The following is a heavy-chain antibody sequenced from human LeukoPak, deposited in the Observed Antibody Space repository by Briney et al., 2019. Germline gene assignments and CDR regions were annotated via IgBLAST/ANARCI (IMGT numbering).Heavy chain of an antibody. J-gene: IGHJ4*02. CDR2: ISRSGDTI. D-gene: IGHD1-7*01. CDR1: GFTFSDYA. CDR3: AGYHWNSGVVY. Sequence: PGGSLRLSCAASGFTFSDYAMSWIRQAPGQGLEWVSYISRSGDTIGYADSVKGRFSISRDNAKNSLYLQMNSLRAEDTAVYYCAGYHWNSGVVYWGQGTLVTVSS. V-gene: IGHV3-11*01.